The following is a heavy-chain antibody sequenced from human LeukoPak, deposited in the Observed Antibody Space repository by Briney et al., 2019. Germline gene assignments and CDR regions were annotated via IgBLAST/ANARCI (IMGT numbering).Heavy chain of an antibody. V-gene: IGHV1-2*04. CDR1: GYTFTGYY. Sequence: GASVKVSCKASGYTFTGYYMHWVRQAPGQGLEWMGWINPNSGGTNYAQKFQGWVTMTRDTSISTAYMELGRLRSDDTAVYYCARDSYGSGSYYGYWGQGTLVTVSS. J-gene: IGHJ4*02. CDR3: ARDSYGSGSYYGY. CDR2: INPNSGGT. D-gene: IGHD3-10*01.